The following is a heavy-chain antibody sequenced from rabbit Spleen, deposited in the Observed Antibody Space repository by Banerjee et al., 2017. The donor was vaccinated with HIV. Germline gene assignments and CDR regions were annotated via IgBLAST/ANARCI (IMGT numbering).Heavy chain of an antibody. D-gene: IGHD8-1*01. Sequence: QEQLVESGGGLVKPGASLTLICTASGFSFSSNYYMCWVRQAPGKGLEWIACIDTGSSGFTYFASWAKGRFTISKTSSTTVTLQMTSLTAADTATYFCARDSGSSFSSYGMDLWGPGTLVTVS. J-gene: IGHJ6*01. CDR1: GFSFSSNYY. CDR2: IDTGSSGFT. CDR3: ARDSGSSFSSYGMDL. V-gene: IGHV1S45*01.